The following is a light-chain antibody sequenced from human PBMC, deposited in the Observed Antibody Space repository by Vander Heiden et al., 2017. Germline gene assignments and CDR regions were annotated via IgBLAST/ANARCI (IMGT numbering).Light chain of an antibody. CDR2: SNN. Sequence: QSVLTQQPSASGTPGQRVTISCSGSSSNIGSNTVNWYQQLPGTAPKLLSYSNNQRPSGVPDRFSGSKSGTSASLAISGLQSEDEADYYCAAWDDSLNGRVFGGGTKLTVL. CDR1: SSNIGSNT. CDR3: AAWDDSLNGRV. J-gene: IGLJ3*02. V-gene: IGLV1-44*01.